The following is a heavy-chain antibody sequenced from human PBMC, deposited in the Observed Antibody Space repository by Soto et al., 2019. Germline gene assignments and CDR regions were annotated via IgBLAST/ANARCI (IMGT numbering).Heavy chain of an antibody. CDR2: IIPIFGTA. J-gene: IGHJ5*02. Sequence: GASAKVSCKASGGTFSSYAISWVRQAPGQGLEWMGGIIPIFGTANYAQKFQGRVTITADESTSTAYMELSSLRSEDTAVYYCARSYGSGSYPGFDLWGQGTLVTVSS. V-gene: IGHV1-69*13. CDR3: ARSYGSGSYPGFDL. CDR1: GGTFSSYA. D-gene: IGHD3-10*01.